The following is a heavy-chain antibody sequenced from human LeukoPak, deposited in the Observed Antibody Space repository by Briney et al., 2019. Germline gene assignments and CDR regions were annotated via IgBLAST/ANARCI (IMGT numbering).Heavy chain of an antibody. D-gene: IGHD1-1*01. CDR2: ISSGSGTI. V-gene: IGHV3-48*01. J-gene: IGHJ4*02. Sequence: GGSLRLSCAASGFSFDSYTMNWVRQAPGKGLEWVSYISSGSGTIYYADSVQGRFTNSRDNAKNSLYLQMNSLRVEDTAVYYCARDWNYADYWGQGTLVTVSS. CDR3: ARDWNYADY. CDR1: GFSFDSYT.